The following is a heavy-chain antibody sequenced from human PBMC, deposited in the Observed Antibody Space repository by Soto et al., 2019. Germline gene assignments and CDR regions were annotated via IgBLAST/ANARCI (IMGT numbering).Heavy chain of an antibody. CDR1: GGSISSVGHY. J-gene: IGHJ6*02. CDR3: ARESGGYDSSTRYGLDV. V-gene: IGHV4-31*03. D-gene: IGHD6-25*01. CDR2: IYYSGST. Sequence: SETLSLTCSVSGGSISSVGHYWTWIRQQPGKGLEWIGYIYYSGSTDHNPSLKSRVTISVDRSKNQFSLNLSSVTAADTAIYYCARESGGYDSSTRYGLDVWGQGTTVTVSS.